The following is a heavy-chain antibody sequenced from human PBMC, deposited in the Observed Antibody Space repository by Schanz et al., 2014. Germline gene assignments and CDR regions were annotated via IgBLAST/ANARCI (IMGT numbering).Heavy chain of an antibody. J-gene: IGHJ4*02. V-gene: IGHV1-46*03. CDR2: INPSSGTT. CDR3: ARGGFIDSTSFDS. Sequence: QVQLVQSGAEAKKPGVSVKVSCKASGYTFTTYYIHWVRQAPGQGLEWMGKINPSSGTTRIAQNFQGRLAVTRNTSTSTVNMELSSLRSEDTAVYYCARGGFIDSTSFDSWGQGTLVTVSS. CDR1: GYTFTTYY. D-gene: IGHD2-2*01.